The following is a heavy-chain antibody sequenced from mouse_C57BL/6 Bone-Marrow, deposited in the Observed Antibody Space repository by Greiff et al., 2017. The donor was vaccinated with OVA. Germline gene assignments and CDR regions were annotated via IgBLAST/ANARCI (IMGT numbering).Heavy chain of an antibody. J-gene: IGHJ1*03. CDR1: GYTFTSYW. CDR2: IDPSDSYT. D-gene: IGHD1-1*01. Sequence: QVQLQQSGAELVMPGASVKLSCKASGYTFTSYWMHWVKQRPGQGLEWIGEIDPSDSYTNYNQKFTGKSTLTVDKSSSTAYMQLSSLTSEDSAVYYGASNYGSSSSCFDVWGTGTTVTVSS. V-gene: IGHV1-69*01. CDR3: ASNYGSSSSCFDV.